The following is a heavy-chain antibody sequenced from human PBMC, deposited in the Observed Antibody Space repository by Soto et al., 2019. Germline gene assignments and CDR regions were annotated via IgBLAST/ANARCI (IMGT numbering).Heavy chain of an antibody. CDR3: ARDSGWPILNFDN. CDR2: SSYDGRET. Sequence: PGWSLRLSCAASDFDSSSYGIHWFRQAPGKGLEWVAASSYDGRETFYADSAKGRFTVSKEMSKNTAFLQMNALRHEDTAVYFCARDSGWPILNFDNWGQGTPVTVSS. J-gene: IGHJ4*02. CDR1: DFDSSSYG. V-gene: IGHV3-30*03. D-gene: IGHD3-10*01.